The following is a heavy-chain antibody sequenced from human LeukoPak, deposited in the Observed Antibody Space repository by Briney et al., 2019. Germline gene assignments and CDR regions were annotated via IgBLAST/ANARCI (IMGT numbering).Heavy chain of an antibody. Sequence: SGKVSCKASGGTFSSYAISWVRQAPGQGLEWMGGIIPIFGTANYAQKFQGRVTITADESTSTAYMELSSLRSEDTAVYYCARVSLGSYGSQHYYYYGMDVWGQGTTVTVSS. CDR1: GGTFSSYA. CDR3: ARVSLGSYGSQHYYYYGMDV. V-gene: IGHV1-69*13. CDR2: IIPIFGTA. J-gene: IGHJ6*02. D-gene: IGHD1-26*01.